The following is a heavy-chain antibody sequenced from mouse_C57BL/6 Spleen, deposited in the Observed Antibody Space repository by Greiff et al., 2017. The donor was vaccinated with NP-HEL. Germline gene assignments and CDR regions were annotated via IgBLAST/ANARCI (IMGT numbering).Heavy chain of an antibody. J-gene: IGHJ4*01. CDR3: ARKGPLKYYAMDY. Sequence: EVQLKESGPELVKPGASVKMSCKASGYTFTDYNMHWVKQSHGKSLEWIGYINPNNGGTSYNQKFKGKATLTVNKSSSTAYMELRSLTSEDSAVYYCARKGPLKYYAMDYWGQGTSVTVSS. CDR2: INPNNGGT. CDR1: GYTFTDYN. D-gene: IGHD3-3*01. V-gene: IGHV1-22*01.